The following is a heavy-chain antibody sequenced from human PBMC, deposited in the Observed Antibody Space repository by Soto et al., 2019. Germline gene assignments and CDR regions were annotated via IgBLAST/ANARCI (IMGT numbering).Heavy chain of an antibody. CDR3: ARSIYSECSSSWSANYYYYGMDV. J-gene: IGHJ6*02. CDR2: INPNSGGT. D-gene: IGHD6-13*01. V-gene: IGHV1-2*04. CDR1: GYTFTGYY. Sequence: QVQLVQSGAEVKKPGASVKVSCKASGYTFTGYYMHWVRQAPGQGLEWMGWINPNSGGTNYAQKFQGWVTMTRDTSISTAYMELSRLRSDDTAVYYCARSIYSECSSSWSANYYYYGMDVWGQGTTVTVSS.